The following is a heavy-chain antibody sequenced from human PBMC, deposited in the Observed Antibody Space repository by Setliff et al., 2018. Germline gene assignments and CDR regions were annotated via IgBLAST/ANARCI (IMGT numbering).Heavy chain of an antibody. CDR1: GYNFITLG. Sequence: SVKVSCKTSGYNFITLGINWVRQAPGQGLEWVGWISPYSGKTDYAQKFQGRVIMTIDSSTTTAYMELKNTLYLQMNSLRAEDTAVYYCAKDFRDLGYSDYWGQGTLVTVSS. CDR2: ISPYSGKT. CDR3: AKDFRDLGYSDY. J-gene: IGHJ4*02. V-gene: IGHV1-18*01.